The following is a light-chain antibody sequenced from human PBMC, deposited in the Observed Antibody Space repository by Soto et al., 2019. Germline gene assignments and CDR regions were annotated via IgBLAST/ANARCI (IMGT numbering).Light chain of an antibody. CDR2: WAS. CDR3: QQYYSTPRT. J-gene: IGKJ1*01. CDR1: QSVLYSSNNKNY. Sequence: DIVMTQSPDSVTASLGERATINCKSSQSVLYSSNNKNYLAWYQQKPGQPPNLLIYWASTRGSGVPDRFSGSGSGTNFPLPIRSLLGEDVAVYFCQQYYSTPRTFGQGTRVEIK. V-gene: IGKV4-1*01.